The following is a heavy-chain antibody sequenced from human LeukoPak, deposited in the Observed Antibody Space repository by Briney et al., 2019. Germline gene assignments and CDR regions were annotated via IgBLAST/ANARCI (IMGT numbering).Heavy chain of an antibody. CDR3: AKDISSSSWYLASMDV. Sequence: GGSLRLSCAASGFTFSSYAMCWVRQAPGKGLEWVSAISGSGGSTYYADSVKGRFTISRDNSKNTLYLQMNSLRAEDTAVYYCAKDISSSSWYLASMDVWGKGTTVTVSS. J-gene: IGHJ6*04. V-gene: IGHV3-23*01. CDR1: GFTFSSYA. D-gene: IGHD6-13*01. CDR2: ISGSGGST.